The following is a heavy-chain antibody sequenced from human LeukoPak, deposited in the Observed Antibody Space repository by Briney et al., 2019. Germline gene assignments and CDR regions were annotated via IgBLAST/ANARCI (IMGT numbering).Heavy chain of an antibody. CDR3: ARVRYCSSTSCYDYYYYGMDV. CDR1: GGTFSSYA. J-gene: IGHJ6*02. D-gene: IGHD2-2*01. Sequence: ASVKVSCKASGGTFSSYAISWVRQAPGQGLEWMGRIIPILGIANYAQKSQGRVTITADKSTSTAYMELSSLRSEDTAVYYCARVRYCSSTSCYDYYYYGMDVWGQGTTVTVSS. CDR2: IIPILGIA. V-gene: IGHV1-69*04.